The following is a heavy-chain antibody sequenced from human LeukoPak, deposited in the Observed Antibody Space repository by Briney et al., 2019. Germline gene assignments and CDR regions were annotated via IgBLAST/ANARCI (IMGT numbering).Heavy chain of an antibody. CDR3: AKTGGATHY. CDR1: GFTVSSNY. J-gene: IGHJ4*02. CDR2: IYSGGST. V-gene: IGHV3-53*01. D-gene: IGHD1-26*01. Sequence: PGGSLGLSCAASGFTVSSNYMSWVRQAPGKGLEWVSVIYSGGSTYYADSVKGRFTISRDNSKNTLYLQMNSLRAEDTAVYYCAKTGGATHYWGQGTLVTVSS.